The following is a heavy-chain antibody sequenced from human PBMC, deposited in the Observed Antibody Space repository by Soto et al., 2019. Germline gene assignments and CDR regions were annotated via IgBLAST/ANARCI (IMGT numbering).Heavy chain of an antibody. V-gene: IGHV3-23*01. J-gene: IGHJ4*02. CDR2: ISGSGATT. Sequence: LRLSCAASGLTFIADAMSWVRQAPGKGLEWVSAISGSGATTYYADSVKGRFTISRDKSKNTLYLQMNSLRAEDTALYYCAKSFSSNWYDYFDYWGQGSLVTVSS. CDR1: GLTFIADA. D-gene: IGHD6-13*01. CDR3: AKSFSSNWYDYFDY.